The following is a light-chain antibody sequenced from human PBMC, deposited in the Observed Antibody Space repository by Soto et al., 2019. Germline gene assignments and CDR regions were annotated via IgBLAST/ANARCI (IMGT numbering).Light chain of an antibody. J-gene: IGLJ2*01. CDR1: SSDVGDYNY. V-gene: IGLV2-8*01. CDR3: SSNAGSNNLV. CDR2: EVS. Sequence: QSALTQPPSASGTPGQSVTIPCTGTSSDVGDYNYVSWYQQHPGKAPKLVIYEVSRRPSGVPDRFSGSKSGNTASLTVSGLQAEGEADYYCSSNAGSNNLVFGGGTKLTVL.